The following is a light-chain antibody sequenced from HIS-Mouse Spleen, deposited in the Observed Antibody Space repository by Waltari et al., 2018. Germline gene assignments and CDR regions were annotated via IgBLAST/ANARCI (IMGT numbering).Light chain of an antibody. CDR1: ALPKQY. V-gene: IGLV3-25*03. J-gene: IGLJ1*01. CDR2: KDS. CDR3: QSADSSGTYV. Sequence: SYELTQPPSVSVSPGQTARITCSGDALPKQYASWYQQKPGQAPVLVIYKDSERPSGITERFSGSSSGTTVTLTISGVQAEDEADYYCQSADSSGTYVFGTGTKVTVL.